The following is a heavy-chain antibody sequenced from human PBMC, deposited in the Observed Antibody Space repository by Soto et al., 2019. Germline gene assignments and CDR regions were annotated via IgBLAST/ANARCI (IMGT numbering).Heavy chain of an antibody. CDR1: GDSVSSNSAV. Sequence: PSQTLSLTCAISGDSVSSNSAVWNWIRQSPSRGLEWLGRTYYRSRWYNDYAVSVKSRITLIPDTSKNQFSLQLNSVTPEDTAVYFCVRGVWSFDIWGQGSMVTVSS. J-gene: IGHJ3*02. CDR2: TYYRSRWYN. D-gene: IGHD3-16*01. V-gene: IGHV6-1*01. CDR3: VRGVWSFDI.